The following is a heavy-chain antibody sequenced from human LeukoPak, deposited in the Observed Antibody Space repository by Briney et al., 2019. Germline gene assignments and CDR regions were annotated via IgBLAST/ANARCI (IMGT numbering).Heavy chain of an antibody. Sequence: GGSLRLSCAASGFTFSSYAMSWVRQAPGKGLEWVSAISGSGGSTYYADSVKGRFTISRDNAKNSLYLQMNSLRAEDTALYYCARDLGYCSSTSCPIDYWGQGTLVTVSS. CDR2: ISGSGGST. V-gene: IGHV3-23*01. CDR3: ARDLGYCSSTSCPIDY. D-gene: IGHD2-2*03. J-gene: IGHJ4*02. CDR1: GFTFSSYA.